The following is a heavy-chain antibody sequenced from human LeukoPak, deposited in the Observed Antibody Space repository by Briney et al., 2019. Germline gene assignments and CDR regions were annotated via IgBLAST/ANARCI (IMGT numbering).Heavy chain of an antibody. CDR3: ASTRDGYNYEAFDF. D-gene: IGHD5-24*01. J-gene: IGHJ3*01. Sequence: PSETLSLTCTVSGVSISSHYWSWIRQPPGKGLEWIGYIYDSGRTNYNPSLKSRVTMSVDTSKNQFSLKLNSVTAADTAVYYCASTRDGYNYEAFDFWGQGTMVTVSS. CDR2: IYDSGRT. CDR1: GVSISSHY. V-gene: IGHV4-59*11.